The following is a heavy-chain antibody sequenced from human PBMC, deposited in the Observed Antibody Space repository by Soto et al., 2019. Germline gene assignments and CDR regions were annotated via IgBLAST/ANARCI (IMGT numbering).Heavy chain of an antibody. Sequence: EVQLVESGGGLVQPGRSLRLSCAASGFTFDDYAMHWVRQAPGKGLEWVSGISWNSGSIGYADSVKGRFTISRYNAKNSLYLQVNSLRVEETALYFCAKDLFGGGGYYKAVVDYWGQGTLVTVFS. J-gene: IGHJ4*02. D-gene: IGHD3-3*01. V-gene: IGHV3-9*01. CDR2: ISWNSGSI. CDR1: GFTFDDYA. CDR3: AKDLFGGGGYYKAVVDY.